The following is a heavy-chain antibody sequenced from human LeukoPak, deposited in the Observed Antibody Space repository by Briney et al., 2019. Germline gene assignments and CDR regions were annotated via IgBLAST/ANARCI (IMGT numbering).Heavy chain of an antibody. Sequence: PGGSLRLSCEGSAFIFSGHWMSWVRRAPGKGLEWVANIKQDGSEKYYVDSVKGRFTISRDNAKNSLYLQMNSLRAEDTAVYYCARYLDIVATITKSFDYWGQGTLVTVSS. CDR2: IKQDGSEK. V-gene: IGHV3-7*01. J-gene: IGHJ4*02. CDR3: ARYLDIVATITKSFDY. D-gene: IGHD5-12*01. CDR1: AFIFSGHW.